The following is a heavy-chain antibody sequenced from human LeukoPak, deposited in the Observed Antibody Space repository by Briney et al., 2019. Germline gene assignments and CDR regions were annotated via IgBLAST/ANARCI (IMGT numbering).Heavy chain of an antibody. Sequence: PGGSLRLSCAASEFTFSSYSMNWVRQAPGKGLEWVSSISSSSSYIYYADSVKGRFTISRDNAKNSLYLQMNSLRAEDTAVYYCARDDGDAFDIWGQGTMVTVSS. CDR1: EFTFSSYS. CDR3: ARDDGDAFDI. J-gene: IGHJ3*02. V-gene: IGHV3-21*01. D-gene: IGHD5-24*01. CDR2: ISSSSSYI.